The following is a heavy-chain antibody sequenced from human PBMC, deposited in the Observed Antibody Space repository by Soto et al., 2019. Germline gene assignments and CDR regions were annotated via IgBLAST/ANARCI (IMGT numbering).Heavy chain of an antibody. CDR1: GFTFSDYG. J-gene: IGHJ4*02. D-gene: IGHD2-15*01. V-gene: IGHV3-33*01. CDR2: IGYDGSNT. CDR3: VRGGGGSYCSGGRCFLDY. Sequence: QVQLVESGGGVVQPGRSLRLSCAASGFTFSDYGLHWVRQAPGKGLEWVAVIGYDGSNTYYADSVKGRFTISRDNSKNMLYLQMNSLRAEDTAVYYCVRGGGGSYCSGGRCFLDYWGQGALVTVAS.